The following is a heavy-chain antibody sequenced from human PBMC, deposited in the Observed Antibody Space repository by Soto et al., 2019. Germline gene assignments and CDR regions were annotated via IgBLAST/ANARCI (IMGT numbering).Heavy chain of an antibody. CDR1: DFNFNNAW. Sequence: EVQLVESGGGLVKPGGSLRLSCVVSDFNFNNAWMNWVRQAPGKGLEWVGHIKSKVDGGTTDYAAPVKGKFIISRDDSEKTVYFQMNSLTIEDTAVYYCATPPGYWGSAPFDYWGQGTLVTVSS. CDR2: IKSKVDGGTT. CDR3: ATPPGYWGSAPFDY. D-gene: IGHD7-27*01. V-gene: IGHV3-15*07. J-gene: IGHJ4*02.